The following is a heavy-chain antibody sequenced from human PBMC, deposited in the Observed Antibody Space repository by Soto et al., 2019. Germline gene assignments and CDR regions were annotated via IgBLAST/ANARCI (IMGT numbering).Heavy chain of an antibody. Sequence: QITLKESGPTLVKPTQTLTLTCTFSGLSLSTSKVGVGWIRQPPGKALEWLAVIYWDDAKTYRPSLKSRLTITKDTSKNQVALTMTNMDPVVTATYYCAHAYGGRSLYWGQGTLVTVSS. D-gene: IGHD1-26*01. CDR3: AHAYGGRSLY. CDR1: GLSLSTSKVG. J-gene: IGHJ4*02. V-gene: IGHV2-5*02. CDR2: IYWDDAK.